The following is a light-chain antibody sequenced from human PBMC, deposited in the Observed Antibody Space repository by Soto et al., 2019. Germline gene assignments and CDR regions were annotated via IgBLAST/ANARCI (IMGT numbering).Light chain of an antibody. V-gene: IGLV4-69*01. CDR3: QTWGTGFRV. CDR1: SGHSTYA. Sequence: QSVLTQSPSASASLGASVNLTCTLSSGHSTYAIAWHQQQPEKGPPFLMNLDSAGRHSKGDEIPDRFSGSSSGAERSLTVSSLQSEDEADYYCQTWGTGFRVFGGGTKLTVL. CDR2: LDSAGRH. J-gene: IGLJ3*02.